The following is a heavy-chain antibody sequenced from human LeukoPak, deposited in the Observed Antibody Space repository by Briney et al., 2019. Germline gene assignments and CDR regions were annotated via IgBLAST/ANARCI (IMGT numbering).Heavy chain of an antibody. V-gene: IGHV4-31*11. CDR2: ISNSGTT. J-gene: IGHJ3*02. CDR3: ARDVVVTSSPDAFDI. Sequence: SETLSLTCAVSGDSVSSGGYYWTWIRQHPGKGLEWIGYISNSGTTSYNPSLEIRVSISVDTSNNQFSLRLSSVTAADTAVYYCARDVVVTSSPDAFDIWGQGTMVTVSS. D-gene: IGHD2-21*02. CDR1: GDSVSSGGYY.